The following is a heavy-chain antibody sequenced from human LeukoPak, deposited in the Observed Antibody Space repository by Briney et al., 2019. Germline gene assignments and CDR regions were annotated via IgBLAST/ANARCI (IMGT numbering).Heavy chain of an antibody. CDR3: ARLPGIAAAVNDAFDI. D-gene: IGHD6-13*01. CDR2: IYPGDSDT. Sequence: GESLKISCKGSGYSFTSYWIGWVRQMPGKGLEWMGIIYPGDSDTRYSPSFQGQVTISADKSISTAYLQWSSLKASDTAMYYCARLPGIAAAVNDAFDIWGQGTMVTVSS. J-gene: IGHJ3*02. V-gene: IGHV5-51*01. CDR1: GYSFTSYW.